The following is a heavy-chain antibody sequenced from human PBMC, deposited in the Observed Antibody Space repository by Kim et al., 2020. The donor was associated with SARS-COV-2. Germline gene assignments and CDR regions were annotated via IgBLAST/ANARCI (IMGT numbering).Heavy chain of an antibody. CDR3: ARVGEYCTNGVCYFPRYKYYYYGMDV. Sequence: SETLSLTCAVYGGSFSGYYWSWIRQPPGNGLEWIGEINHSGSTNYNPSLKSRVTISVDTSKNQFSLKLISVTAADTAVYYCARVGEYCTNGVCYFPRYKYYYYGMDVWGQGTTVTVS. J-gene: IGHJ6*02. D-gene: IGHD2-8*01. CDR2: INHSGST. V-gene: IGHV4-34*01. CDR1: GGSFSGYY.